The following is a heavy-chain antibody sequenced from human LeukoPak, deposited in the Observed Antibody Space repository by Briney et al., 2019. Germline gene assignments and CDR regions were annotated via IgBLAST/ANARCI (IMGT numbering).Heavy chain of an antibody. CDR2: IFYSVTT. J-gene: IGHJ3*02. V-gene: IGHV4-39*07. Sequence: SETLSLTCSVSGGAVTNSNVYWGWIRQPPGKGLDWIGSIFYSVTTYYNPSLKSRVAISVDTSDNQFSLNLTSVTAADTAVYYCATGRRGGSFDIWGQGKMVTVSS. CDR1: GGAVTNSNVY. CDR3: ATGRRGGSFDI. D-gene: IGHD3-16*01.